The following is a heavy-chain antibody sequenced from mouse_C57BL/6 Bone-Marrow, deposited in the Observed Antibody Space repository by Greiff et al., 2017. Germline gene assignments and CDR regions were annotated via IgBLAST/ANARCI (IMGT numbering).Heavy chain of an antibody. CDR1: GYTFTSYW. J-gene: IGHJ1*03. Sequence: VQLQQPGAELVMPGASVKLSCKASGYTFTSYWMHWVKQRPGQGLEWIGEIDPSDSYTNYNQKFKGKSTLTVDKSSSTAYMQLSSLTSEDSAVYYWATLITTVVANWYFDVWGTGTTVTVSS. CDR3: ATLITTVVANWYFDV. D-gene: IGHD1-1*01. CDR2: IDPSDSYT. V-gene: IGHV1-69*01.